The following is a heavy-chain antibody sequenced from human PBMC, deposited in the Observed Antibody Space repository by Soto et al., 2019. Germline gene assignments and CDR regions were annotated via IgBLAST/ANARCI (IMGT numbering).Heavy chain of an antibody. CDR2: IYHSGST. J-gene: IGHJ3*02. CDR3: ARDQSIAVAGPRAFDI. V-gene: IGHV4-4*02. CDR1: SGSISSSNW. D-gene: IGHD6-19*01. Sequence: QVQLQESGPGLVKPSGTLSLTCAVSSGSISSSNWWSWVRQPPGKGLEWIGEIYHSGSTNYNPSLKRRVTISVDKSKNQFSLKLSSATAADTAVYYCARDQSIAVAGPRAFDIWGQGTMVTVSS.